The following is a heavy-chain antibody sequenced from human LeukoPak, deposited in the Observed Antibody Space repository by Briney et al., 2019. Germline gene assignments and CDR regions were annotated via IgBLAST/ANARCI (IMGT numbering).Heavy chain of an antibody. CDR1: GGTFCSYA. CDR2: IIPIFGTA. D-gene: IGHD4-11*01. Sequence: SVKVSCKASGGTFCSYAISWVRQAPGQGLEWMGGIIPIFGTANYAQKFQGRVTITTDESTSTAYMELSSLRSEDTAVYYCARVWSNYSNWFDPWGQGTLVTVSS. CDR3: ARVWSNYSNWFDP. V-gene: IGHV1-69*05. J-gene: IGHJ5*02.